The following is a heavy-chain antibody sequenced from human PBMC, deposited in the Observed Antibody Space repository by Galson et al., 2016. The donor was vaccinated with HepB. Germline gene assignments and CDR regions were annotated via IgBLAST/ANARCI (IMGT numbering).Heavy chain of an antibody. J-gene: IGHJ6*02. CDR3: ARGSAAGTWGYGMGV. V-gene: IGHV3-30*04. D-gene: IGHD6-13*01. Sequence: SLRLSCAASGFTFSSYPMHWVRQAPGKGLEWVAVISCDGSIEYYADPVKGRFTIPRDNPKNTVYLQMNSLRPEETAVYYCARGSAAGTWGYGMGVWGQGTTVSVSS. CDR2: ISCDGSIE. CDR1: GFTFSSYP.